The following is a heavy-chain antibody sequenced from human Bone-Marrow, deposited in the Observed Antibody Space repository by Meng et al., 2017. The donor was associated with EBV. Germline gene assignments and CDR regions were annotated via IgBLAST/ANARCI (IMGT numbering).Heavy chain of an antibody. Sequence: QVQLVETGGGLVKPGGSLRLSCAGSEFTFSDYYMTWIRQAPGKGLEWVSYISASGSTTHYPDSVKGRFTISRDNSKNTLYLQMNSLKIEDTAVYYCAKDLSGRFDPWGQGTLVTVSS. D-gene: IGHD1-14*01. V-gene: IGHV3-11*04. CDR1: EFTFSDYY. CDR2: ISASGSTT. J-gene: IGHJ5*02. CDR3: AKDLSGRFDP.